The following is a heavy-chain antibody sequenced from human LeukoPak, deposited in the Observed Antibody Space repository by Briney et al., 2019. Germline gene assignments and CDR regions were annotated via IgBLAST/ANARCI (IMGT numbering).Heavy chain of an antibody. CDR1: GFTFSSYA. V-gene: IGHV3-23*01. D-gene: IGHD3-3*01. CDR2: ISGSGGST. J-gene: IGHJ4*02. CDR3: AKPDRKYDFWSGYYGRSFDY. Sequence: GGSPRLSCAASGFTFSSYAMSWVRQAPGKGLEWVSAISGSGGSTYYADSVKGRFTISRDNSKNTLYLQMNSLRAEDTAVYYCAKPDRKYDFWSGYYGRSFDYWGQGTLVTVSS.